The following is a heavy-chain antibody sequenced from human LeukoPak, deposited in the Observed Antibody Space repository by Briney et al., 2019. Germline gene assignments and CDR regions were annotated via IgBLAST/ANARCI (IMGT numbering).Heavy chain of an antibody. V-gene: IGHV4-4*07. CDR3: ARGGYYGSGNDFRFDP. CDR2: ISTSGTT. J-gene: IGHJ5*02. Sequence: SETLSLTCTVSGDSISYYYWSWIRQPAGKGLEWIGRISTSGTTNYNPSLKSRVTISVDTSKNQFSLKLSSVTAADTAVYYCARGGYYGSGNDFRFDPWGQGTLVTVSS. CDR1: GDSISYYY. D-gene: IGHD3-10*01.